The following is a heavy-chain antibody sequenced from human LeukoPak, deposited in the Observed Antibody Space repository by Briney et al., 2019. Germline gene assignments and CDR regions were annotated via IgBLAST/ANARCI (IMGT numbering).Heavy chain of an antibody. CDR2: MNPNSGNT. CDR1: GYTFTSYD. V-gene: IGHV1-8*01. D-gene: IGHD3-9*01. J-gene: IGHJ5*02. Sequence: ASVKVSCKASGYTFTSYDINWVRQATGQGLEWMGWMNPNSGNTGYAQKFQGRVTMTRNTSISTAYMELSSLRSEDTAVYYCARGDYDILTGLNPYNWFDPWGQGTLVTVSS. CDR3: ARGDYDILTGLNPYNWFDP.